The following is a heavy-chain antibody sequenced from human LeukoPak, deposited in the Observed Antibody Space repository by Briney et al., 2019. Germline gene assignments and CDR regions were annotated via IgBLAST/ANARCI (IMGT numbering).Heavy chain of an antibody. J-gene: IGHJ4*02. V-gene: IGHV3-9*01. CDR1: GFTFDDYA. CDR2: ISWNSGSI. CDR3: AKDVYYDSSGYYFDY. Sequence: PGRSLRLSCAASGFTFDDYAMHWVRQAPGKGLEWVSGISWNSGSIGYADSVKGRFTISRDNAKNSLYLQMNSLRAEDTALYYCAKDVYYDSSGYYFDYWGQGTLVTVSS. D-gene: IGHD3-22*01.